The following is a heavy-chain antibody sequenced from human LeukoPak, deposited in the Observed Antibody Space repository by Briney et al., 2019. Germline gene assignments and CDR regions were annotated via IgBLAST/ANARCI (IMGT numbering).Heavy chain of an antibody. CDR1: GGSFSGYY. CDR3: AGLKMGYDSSGNLYAFDI. V-gene: IGHV4-34*01. Sequence: SETLSLTCAVYGGSFSGYYWSWIRQPPGKGLEWIGEINHSGSTNYNPSLKSRVTISVDTSKNQFSLKLSSVTAADTAVYYCAGLKMGYDSSGNLYAFDIWGQGTMVTVSS. D-gene: IGHD3-22*01. J-gene: IGHJ3*02. CDR2: INHSGST.